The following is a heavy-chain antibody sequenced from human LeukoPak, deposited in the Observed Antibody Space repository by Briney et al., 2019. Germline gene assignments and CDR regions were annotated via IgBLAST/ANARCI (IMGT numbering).Heavy chain of an antibody. Sequence: GGSLRLSCAASGFTFSSYAMHWVRQAPGKGLEWVAVISYDGSNKYYADSVKGRFTISRDNSKNTLYLQMNSLRAEDTAVYYCARMDSSSWSYLYFEYWGQGNLVTVSS. CDR3: ARMDSSSWSYLYFEY. D-gene: IGHD6-13*01. V-gene: IGHV3-30-3*01. CDR2: ISYDGSNK. CDR1: GFTFSSYA. J-gene: IGHJ4*02.